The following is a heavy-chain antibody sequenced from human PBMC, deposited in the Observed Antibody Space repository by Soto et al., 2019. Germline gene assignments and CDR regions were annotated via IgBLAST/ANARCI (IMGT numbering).Heavy chain of an antibody. D-gene: IGHD6-19*01. CDR3: AREAVPGGGDWFDP. CDR1: GYTFTSYG. Sequence: ASVKVSCKASGYTFTSYGIRWVRKAPGHGLERMGWRSAHNGNRNYAQKHQGTVTMTTDTPTSTAYMELRSLRSDDTAVDYGAREAVPGGGDWFDPGGQGTLVTVAS. J-gene: IGHJ5*02. CDR2: RSAHNGNR. V-gene: IGHV1-18*01.